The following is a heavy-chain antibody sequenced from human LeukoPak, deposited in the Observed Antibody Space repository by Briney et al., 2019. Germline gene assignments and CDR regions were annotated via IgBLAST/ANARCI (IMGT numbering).Heavy chain of an antibody. CDR1: GGSISSGGYY. CDR3: ARTDGSGSYHFDY. J-gene: IGHJ4*02. V-gene: IGHV4-31*03. CDR2: IYYSGST. Sequence: PSQTLSLTCTVSGGSISSGGYYWSWIRQHPGKGLEWIGYIYYSGSTYYNPSLKSRVTISVGTSKNQFSLKLSSVTAADTAVYYCARTDGSGSYHFDYWGQGTLVTVSS. D-gene: IGHD3-10*01.